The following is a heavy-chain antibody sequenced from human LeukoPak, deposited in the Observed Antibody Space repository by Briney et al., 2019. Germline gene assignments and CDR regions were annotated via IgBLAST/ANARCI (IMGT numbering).Heavy chain of an antibody. CDR3: ASGPLIDY. V-gene: IGHV3-48*01. J-gene: IGHJ4*02. Sequence: PGGSLRLSCAASGFAFSSYSMNWVRQAPGKGLEWVSYISSSSSTIYYADSVKGRFTISRDNAKNSLYLQMNSLRAEDTAVYYCASGPLIDYWGQGTLVTVSS. CDR1: GFAFSSYS. CDR2: ISSSSSTI.